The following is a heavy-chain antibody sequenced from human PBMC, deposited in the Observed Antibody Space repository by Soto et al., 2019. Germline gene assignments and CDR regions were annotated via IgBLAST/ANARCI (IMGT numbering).Heavy chain of an antibody. V-gene: IGHV2-5*02. D-gene: IGHD5-18*01. CDR2: IYWDDDE. Sequence: QITLKESGPTLVKPTQTLTLTCTCSGFSLSTRGVGVGWIRQPPGKALEWLALIYWDDDEGYSPSLKSRLTITKDTSKNQVVLTVTNMDPVDTATYYCAHRPRGYSYHFDYWGQGTLVTVSS. J-gene: IGHJ4*02. CDR1: GFSLSTRGVG. CDR3: AHRPRGYSYHFDY.